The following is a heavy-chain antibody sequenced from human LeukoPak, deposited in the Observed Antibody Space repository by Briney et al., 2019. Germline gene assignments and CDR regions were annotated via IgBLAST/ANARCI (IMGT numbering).Heavy chain of an antibody. J-gene: IGHJ4*02. Sequence: QPGGSLRLSCAASGVIYSSYWMTWVRQAPGKGLEWVANIKQDGSEKYDVDSVKGRFTISRDNAQNSLYLQMNSLRAEDTAVYYCARVYRSSSGYCFDYWGQGTLVTVSS. D-gene: IGHD6-6*01. CDR3: ARVYRSSSGYCFDY. CDR1: GVIYSSYW. V-gene: IGHV3-7*01. CDR2: IKQDGSEK.